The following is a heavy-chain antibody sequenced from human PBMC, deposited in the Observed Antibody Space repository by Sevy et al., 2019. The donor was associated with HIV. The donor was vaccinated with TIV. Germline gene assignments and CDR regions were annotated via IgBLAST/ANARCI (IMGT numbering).Heavy chain of an antibody. CDR2: ISSSGSTI. Sequence: GGSLRLSCAASGFIFSDYAMSWVRQAPGKGLEWVSYISSSGSTIYYADSVKGRFTISRDNAKNSLYLQMNSLRAEDTAVYYCARGSEGELSIGGMDVWGQGTTVTVSS. D-gene: IGHD3-16*02. CDR1: GFIFSDYA. V-gene: IGHV3-11*01. CDR3: ARGSEGELSIGGMDV. J-gene: IGHJ6*02.